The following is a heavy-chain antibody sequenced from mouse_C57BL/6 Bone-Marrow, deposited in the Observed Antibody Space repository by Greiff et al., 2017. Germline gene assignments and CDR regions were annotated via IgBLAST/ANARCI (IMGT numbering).Heavy chain of an antibody. Sequence: QVQLKESGAELVRPGTSVKMSCKASGYTFTNYWIGWAKQRPGHGLEWIGDIYPGGGYTNYNEKFKGKATLTADTSSSTAYMQFSSLASDDSAIYYCARGGGSYFDYWGQGTTLTVSS. CDR1: GYTFTNYW. V-gene: IGHV1-63*01. CDR2: IYPGGGYT. J-gene: IGHJ2*01. D-gene: IGHD1-1*02. CDR3: ARGGGSYFDY.